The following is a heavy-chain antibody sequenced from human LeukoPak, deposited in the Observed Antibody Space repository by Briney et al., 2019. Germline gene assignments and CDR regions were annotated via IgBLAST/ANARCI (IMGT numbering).Heavy chain of an antibody. CDR3: ARLSRPRPTYYYDSSGYYEDDVES. CDR1: GFTFSSYG. D-gene: IGHD3-22*01. V-gene: IGHV3-21*01. CDR2: ISSRSSYI. Sequence: PGGSLRLSCAASGFTFSSYGMSWVRQAPGKGLEWVSSISSRSSYIYYADSVKGRFTISRDNAKNSLYLQMNSLRAEDTAVYYCARLSRPRPTYYYDSSGYYEDDVESWGQGTLVTVSS. J-gene: IGHJ5*01.